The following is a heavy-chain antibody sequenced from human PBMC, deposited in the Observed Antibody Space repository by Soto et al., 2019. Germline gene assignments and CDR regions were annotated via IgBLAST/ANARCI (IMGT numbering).Heavy chain of an antibody. CDR3: AKDKGGRYWRRTSCLYSCDY. D-gene: IGHD2-2*01. CDR1: GFTFSTYA. J-gene: IGHJ4*02. Sequence: EVQLLESGGGLVQPGGSLRLSCTASGFTFSTYAMSWVRQAPGKGLEWVSTISDSGSTYYADSAKGRFTISRDNSKNTRYLEMNSLRAEDRAVYYCAKDKGGRYWRRTSCLYSCDYWGQGTLVTVSS. CDR2: ISDSGST. V-gene: IGHV3-23*01.